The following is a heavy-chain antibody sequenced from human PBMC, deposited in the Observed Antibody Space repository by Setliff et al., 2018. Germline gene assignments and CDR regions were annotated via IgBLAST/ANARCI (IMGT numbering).Heavy chain of an antibody. CDR2: ISAYDGNT. CDR3: ARTPPNRGLSNGWYVDY. CDR1: GYTFTHYG. D-gene: IGHD6-19*01. V-gene: IGHV1-18*01. J-gene: IGHJ4*02. Sequence: ASVKVSCKAPGYTFTHYGITWVRQAPGQGLEWMAWISAYDGNTKYTLKLQGRVTLTTDTPTTTAYMDLRGLRSDDTAVYYCARTPPNRGLSNGWYVDYWGQGALVTVSS.